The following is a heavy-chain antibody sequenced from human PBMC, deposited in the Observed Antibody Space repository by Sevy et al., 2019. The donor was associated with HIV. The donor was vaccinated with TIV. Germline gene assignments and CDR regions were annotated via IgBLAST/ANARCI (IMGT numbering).Heavy chain of an antibody. D-gene: IGHD3-16*01. CDR2: INPNNGGT. CDR1: GYTFTGYY. J-gene: IGHJ4*02. Sequence: ASVKVSCKESGYTFTGYYIHWLRQAPGQGLEWVGWINPNNGGTKDAQKFQGRVTMTRDTSINTAYMELSRLKSDDTAVYYCAREAQGGDAGYWGQGTLVTVSS. V-gene: IGHV1-2*02. CDR3: AREAQGGDAGY.